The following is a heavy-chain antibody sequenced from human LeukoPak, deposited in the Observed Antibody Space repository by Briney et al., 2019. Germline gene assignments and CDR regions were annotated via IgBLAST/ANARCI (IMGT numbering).Heavy chain of an antibody. CDR3: ARSEQLAFFDY. D-gene: IGHD6-6*01. CDR2: IIPIFGTA. CDR1: GYTFTSYY. J-gene: IGHJ4*02. V-gene: IGHV1-69*13. Sequence: SVKVSCKASGYTFTSYYMHWVRQAPGQGLEWMGGIIPIFGTANYAQKFQGRVTITADESTSTAYMEPSSLRSEDTAVYYCARSEQLAFFDYWGREPWSPSPQ.